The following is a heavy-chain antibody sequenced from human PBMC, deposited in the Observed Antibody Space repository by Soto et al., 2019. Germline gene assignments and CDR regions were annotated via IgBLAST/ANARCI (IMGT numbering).Heavy chain of an antibody. CDR2: ISYDGSNK. J-gene: IGHJ4*02. CDR1: GFTFSSYA. D-gene: IGHD3-22*01. CDR3: ARGGNYYDSSGYYPSPTGY. Sequence: ESGGGVVQPGRSLRLSCAASGFTFSSYAMHWVRQAPGKGLEWVAVISYDGSNKYYADSVKGRFTISRDNSKNTLYLQMNSLRAEDTAVYYCARGGNYYDSSGYYPSPTGYWGQGTLVTVSS. V-gene: IGHV3-30-3*01.